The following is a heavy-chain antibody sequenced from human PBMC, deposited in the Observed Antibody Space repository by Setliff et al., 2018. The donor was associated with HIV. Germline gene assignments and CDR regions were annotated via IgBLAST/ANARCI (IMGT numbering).Heavy chain of an antibody. CDR1: GGTFSSYA. CDR3: ARTGAAGWSNWYFDL. CDR2: VDPEDGET. J-gene: IGHJ2*01. Sequence: ASVKVSCKASGGTFSSYAISWVRQAPGKGLEWMGRVDPEDGETLYAEKFQGRVTITADTSTDTAYMELSSLRSEDTAVYYCARTGAAGWSNWYFDLWGRGTLVTVSS. D-gene: IGHD6-19*01. V-gene: IGHV1-69-2*01.